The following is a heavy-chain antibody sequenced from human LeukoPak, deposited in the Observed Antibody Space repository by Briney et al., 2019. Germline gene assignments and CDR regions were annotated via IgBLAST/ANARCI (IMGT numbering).Heavy chain of an antibody. CDR3: ARGYDSSGFTDY. Sequence: PGGSLRLSGAASGFTFSSYAMHWVRQAPGKGLEYVSAISSNGGSTYYANSVKGRFTISRDNSKNTLYLQMGSLRAEDMAVYYCARGYDSSGFTDYWGQGTLVTVSS. CDR1: GFTFSSYA. V-gene: IGHV3-64*01. D-gene: IGHD3-22*01. J-gene: IGHJ4*02. CDR2: ISSNGGST.